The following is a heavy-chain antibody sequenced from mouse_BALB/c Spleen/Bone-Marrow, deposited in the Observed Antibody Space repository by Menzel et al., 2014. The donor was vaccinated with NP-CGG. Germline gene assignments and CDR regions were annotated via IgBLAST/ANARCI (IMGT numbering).Heavy chain of an antibody. CDR2: ISSDGSYT. V-gene: IGHV5-9-3*01. Sequence: EVQRQESGGGLVKPGGSLKLSCAASGFTFSSYAMSWVRQTPGKSLEWVATISSDGSYTYYPDSVKGRFTVSRDSAKYPQYLQMSSLRSEAKARYSYTKHGITRLLDYWGQGTTLTVSS. D-gene: IGHD2-4*01. J-gene: IGHJ2*01. CDR1: GFTFSSYA. CDR3: TKHGITRLLDY.